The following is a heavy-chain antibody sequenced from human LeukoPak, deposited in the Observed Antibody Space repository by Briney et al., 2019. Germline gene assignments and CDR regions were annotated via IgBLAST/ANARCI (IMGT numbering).Heavy chain of an antibody. D-gene: IGHD3-3*01. CDR3: AKVGYNFWSGYYGGNFDY. Sequence: GGSLRLSCAASGFTFSSYAMSWVRQAPGKGLEWVSAISGSGGSTYYADSVKGRFTISRDNSKNTLYLQMNSLRAEDTAVYYCAKVGYNFWSGYYGGNFDYWGQGTLVTVSS. CDR2: ISGSGGST. CDR1: GFTFSSYA. V-gene: IGHV3-23*01. J-gene: IGHJ4*02.